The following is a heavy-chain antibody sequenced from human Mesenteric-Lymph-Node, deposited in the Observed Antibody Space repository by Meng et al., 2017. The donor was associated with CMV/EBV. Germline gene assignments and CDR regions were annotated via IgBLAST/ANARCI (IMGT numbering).Heavy chain of an antibody. CDR1: GYTFTSYS. CDR2: ISAYNGDT. D-gene: IGHD4-17*01. Sequence: ASVKVSCKASGYTFTSYSITWVRQAPGQGLEYMGWISAYNGDTNYAQKVQGRVTMTTDTSTSTAYMDLRSLRADDTAVYYCARDYGDHIYYIDYWGQGTLVTVSS. CDR3: ARDYGDHIYYIDY. V-gene: IGHV1-18*01. J-gene: IGHJ4*02.